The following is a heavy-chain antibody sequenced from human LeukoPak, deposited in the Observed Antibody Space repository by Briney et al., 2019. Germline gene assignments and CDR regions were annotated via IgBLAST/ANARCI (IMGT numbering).Heavy chain of an antibody. D-gene: IGHD3-22*01. CDR1: GFIFSSYW. CDR3: ARDYYDGAFDI. V-gene: IGHV3-7*05. CDR2: IKQDGSEK. Sequence: GGSLRLSCAASGFIFSSYWMNWVRQAPGKGLEWVANIKQDGSEKYYVDSVKGRFTISRDNAKNSLYLQMSSLRAEDTAVYYCARDYYDGAFDIWGQGTMVTVSS. J-gene: IGHJ3*02.